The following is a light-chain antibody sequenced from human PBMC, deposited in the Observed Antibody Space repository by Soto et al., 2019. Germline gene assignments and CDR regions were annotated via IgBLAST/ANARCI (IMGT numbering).Light chain of an antibody. V-gene: IGLV2-14*01. CDR1: SSDVGGHNY. Sequence: QSVLTQPASVSGSPGQSITISCTGTSSDVGGHNYVSWYQQHPGKAPKLMIYEVTNRPSGVSNRFSGSKSGNTASLTISGLQAEDEADYYCSSYTSSSYVVFGGGTKLTVL. CDR2: EVT. CDR3: SSYTSSSYVV. J-gene: IGLJ2*01.